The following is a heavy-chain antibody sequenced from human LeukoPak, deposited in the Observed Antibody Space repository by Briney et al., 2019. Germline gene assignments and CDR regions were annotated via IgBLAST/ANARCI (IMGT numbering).Heavy chain of an antibody. CDR2: IYYSGST. V-gene: IGHV4-59*08. CDR1: GGSISSYY. D-gene: IGHD3-10*01. J-gene: IGHJ4*02. CDR3: ASTPKPYGSGSYWYGAGFDY. Sequence: SSETLSLTCTVSGGSISSYYWSWIRQPPGKGLEWIGYIYYSGSTNYNPSLKSRVTISVDTSKNQFSLKLSSVTAADTAVYYCASTPKPYGSGSYWYGAGFDYWGQGTLVTVSS.